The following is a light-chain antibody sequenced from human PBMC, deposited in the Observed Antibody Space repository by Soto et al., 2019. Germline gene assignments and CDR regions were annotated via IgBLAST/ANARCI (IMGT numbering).Light chain of an antibody. CDR3: QQRSNWPRT. CDR2: DAS. J-gene: IGKJ3*01. Sequence: EIVLTQSPATLSLSPGERATLSCRASQGVSSYLAWYQQKPGQAPSLLIYDASNRATGIPARFSGSGSGTDFTLTISSLEPEDFAVYYCQQRSNWPRTFGPGTKVDIK. CDR1: QGVSSY. V-gene: IGKV3-11*01.